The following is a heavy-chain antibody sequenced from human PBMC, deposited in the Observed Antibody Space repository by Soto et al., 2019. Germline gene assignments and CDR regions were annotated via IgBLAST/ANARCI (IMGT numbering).Heavy chain of an antibody. CDR3: AXEEWRNYYDTSGYFFDY. J-gene: IGHJ4*02. CDR1: GGSISSYY. D-gene: IGHD3-22*01. V-gene: IGHV4-59*01. CDR2: IYYSGST. Sequence: SETLSLTCTVSGGSISSYYWSWIRQPPGKGLEWIGYIYYSGSTNYNPSLKSRVTISVDTSKNQFSLKLSSVTAADTAVYYCAXEEWRNYYDTSGYFFDYWGQGTLVTVLL.